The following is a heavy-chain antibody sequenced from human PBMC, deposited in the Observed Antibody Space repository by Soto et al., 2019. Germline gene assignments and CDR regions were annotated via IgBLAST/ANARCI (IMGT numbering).Heavy chain of an antibody. CDR1: GYTFTSYY. CDR3: ARGFYGDYGYYYYGNDD. J-gene: IGHJ6*04. V-gene: IGHV1-46*01. Sequence: ASLKSSCKAPGYTFTSYYMHWVRQSPGPGLENMKIILPSGDRTSDAQKFQGRVTMTRDTSTSTVYMELSSLRSEDTAVYYCARGFYGDYGYYYYGNDDWGKGTTVTVSS. D-gene: IGHD4-17*01. CDR2: ILPSGDRT.